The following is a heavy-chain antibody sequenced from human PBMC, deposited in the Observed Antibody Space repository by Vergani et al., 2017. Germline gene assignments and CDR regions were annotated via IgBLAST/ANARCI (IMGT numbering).Heavy chain of an antibody. CDR1: GFTFSSYG. CDR3: ARVVGGSQRRLDY. D-gene: IGHD3-10*01. V-gene: IGHV3-30*03. CDR2: ISYDGSNK. J-gene: IGHJ4*02. Sequence: QVQLVESGGGVVQPGRSLRLSCAASGFTFSSYGMHWVRQAPGKGLEWVAVISYDGSNKYYADSVKGRFTISRGNSKNTLYLQMNSLRAEDTAVYYCARVVGGSQRRLDYWGQGTLVTVSS.